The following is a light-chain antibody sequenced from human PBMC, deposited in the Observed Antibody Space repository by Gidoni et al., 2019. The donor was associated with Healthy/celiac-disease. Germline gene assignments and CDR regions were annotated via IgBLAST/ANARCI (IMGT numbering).Light chain of an antibody. J-gene: IGKJ4*01. CDR2: DAS. CDR3: QQNDNLPLT. Sequence: DIQMTQSPSSLSASVGDRVTITCQASQDISNYLNWYQQKPGKAPKLLIYDASNLKTGVPSRFSGSGSGTDFTFTISSLQPEDMATYYCQQNDNLPLTFXGXTKVEIK. V-gene: IGKV1-33*01. CDR1: QDISNY.